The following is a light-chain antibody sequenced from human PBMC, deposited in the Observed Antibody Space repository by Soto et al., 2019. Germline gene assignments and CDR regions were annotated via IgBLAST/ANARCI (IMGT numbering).Light chain of an antibody. V-gene: IGLV1-51*01. Sequence: QSVLTQPPSVSAAPGQKVTISCSGSSSNIGNNYVSWYQQLPGTAPKVLIYDNNSRPSGIPDRFSGSKSGTSATLGITGLQTGDEADYYCGKWDNSLSAYVFGPGTKVTVL. J-gene: IGLJ1*01. CDR3: GKWDNSLSAYV. CDR2: DNN. CDR1: SSNIGNNY.